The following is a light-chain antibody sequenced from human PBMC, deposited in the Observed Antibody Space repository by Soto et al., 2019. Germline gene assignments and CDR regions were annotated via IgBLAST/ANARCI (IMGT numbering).Light chain of an antibody. CDR2: ATS. Sequence: IQMTQSPSSLPAPVGDRVSIPCRASQSISSNLTWYQQKPVQAPKLLIYATSTLQTGIPSRFSGSGSGTEFTLTINSLQPEDFAAYYCQQYYNSPRTFGQGTKVDIK. J-gene: IGKJ1*01. CDR3: QQYYNSPRT. V-gene: IGKV1-39*01. CDR1: QSISSN.